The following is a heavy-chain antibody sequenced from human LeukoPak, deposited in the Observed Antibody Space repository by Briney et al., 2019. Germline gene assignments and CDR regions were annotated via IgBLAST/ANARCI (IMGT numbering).Heavy chain of an antibody. D-gene: IGHD3-3*01. J-gene: IGHJ4*02. CDR1: GFTFSSYA. Sequence: GGSLRLSCAASGFTFSSYAMSWVRQAPGEGLEWVSAISGSGGSTYYADSVKGRFTISRDNSRNTLYLQMNSLRAEDTAVYYCAKRHYDFWSGYQNQMYYFDYWGQGTLVTVSS. V-gene: IGHV3-23*01. CDR3: AKRHYDFWSGYQNQMYYFDY. CDR2: ISGSGGST.